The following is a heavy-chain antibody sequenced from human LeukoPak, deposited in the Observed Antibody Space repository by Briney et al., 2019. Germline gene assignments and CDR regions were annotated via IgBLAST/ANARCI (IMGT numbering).Heavy chain of an antibody. D-gene: IGHD5-18*01. CDR2: IYHSGST. CDR3: ERLDTAMSPFDY. CDR1: GGSISSDGYF. J-gene: IGHJ4*02. Sequence: SETLSLTCTVSGGSISSDGYFWSWIRQPPGKGLEWIGYIYHSGSTYYNPSLKSRVTISFDRSKNQFSLKLSSVTAADTAVYYCERLDTAMSPFDYWGQGTLVTVSS. V-gene: IGHV4-30-2*02.